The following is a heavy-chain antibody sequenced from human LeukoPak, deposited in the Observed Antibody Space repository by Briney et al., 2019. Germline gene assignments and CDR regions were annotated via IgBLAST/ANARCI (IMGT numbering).Heavy chain of an antibody. CDR2: INHSGST. CDR3: ARGNIVLMVYAKAGSCYFDY. J-gene: IGHJ4*02. Sequence: IPSETLSLTCAVYGGSFSGYYWSWIRQPPGKGLEWIGEINHSGSTNYNPSLKSRVTISVDTSKNQFSLKLSSVTAADTAVYYCARGNIVLMVYAKAGSCYFDYWGQGTLVTVSS. CDR1: GGSFSGYY. D-gene: IGHD2-8*01. V-gene: IGHV4-34*01.